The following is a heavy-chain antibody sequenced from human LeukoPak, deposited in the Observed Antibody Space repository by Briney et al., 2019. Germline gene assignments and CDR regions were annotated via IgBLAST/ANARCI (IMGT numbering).Heavy chain of an antibody. Sequence: EPGGSLRLSCAASGFSIDDYAMHWVRQAPGKGLEWVSGINWNSVSIIYADSVKGRFTTSRDNAKNSLYLQMNSLRAEDMALYYCAKDRLYSSSSGGAFDIWGQGTMVTVSS. J-gene: IGHJ3*02. CDR2: INWNSVSI. D-gene: IGHD6-6*01. CDR1: GFSIDDYA. CDR3: AKDRLYSSSSGGAFDI. V-gene: IGHV3-9*03.